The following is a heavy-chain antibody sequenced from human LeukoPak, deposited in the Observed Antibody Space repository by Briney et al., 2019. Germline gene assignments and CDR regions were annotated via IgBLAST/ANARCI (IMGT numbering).Heavy chain of an antibody. J-gene: IGHJ4*02. D-gene: IGHD6-19*01. Sequence: SETLSLTCAVYGGSFSGYYWSWIRQPPGKGLEWIGEINHSGSTNYNPSLKSRVTISVDTSKNQFSLKLGSVTAADTAVYYCARGHSSMAVAGGGDFDYWGQGTLVTVSS. CDR1: GGSFSGYY. CDR3: ARGHSSMAVAGGGDFDY. V-gene: IGHV4-34*01. CDR2: INHSGST.